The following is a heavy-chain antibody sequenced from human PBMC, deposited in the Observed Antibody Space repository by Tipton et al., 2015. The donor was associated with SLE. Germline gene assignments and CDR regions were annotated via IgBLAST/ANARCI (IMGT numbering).Heavy chain of an antibody. J-gene: IGHJ3*02. CDR2: IHYSGTT. V-gene: IGHV4-59*11. CDR3: ARTLGAIAHTVYDAFDI. Sequence: LRLSCTVSGGSITNHYWNWTRPPPGKGLEWIGYIHYSGTTHDNPPLKSRVTMSVDMSKNQFSLRLTSVTAADTAVYYCARTLGAIAHTVYDAFDIWGQGTLVTVSS. CDR1: GGSITNHY. D-gene: IGHD1-26*01.